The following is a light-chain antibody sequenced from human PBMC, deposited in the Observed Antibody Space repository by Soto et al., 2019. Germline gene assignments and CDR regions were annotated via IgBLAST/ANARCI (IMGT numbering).Light chain of an antibody. J-gene: IGLJ2*01. Sequence: QLVLTQSPSASASLGASAKLTCTLSSGHSSYAIAWHQQQPEKGPRYLMKLNSDGSHSKGDGIPDRFSGSSSGAERYLTISSLQSEDEADYYCQTWVTGYVVFGGGTKLTVL. CDR2: LNSDGSH. CDR1: SGHSSYA. CDR3: QTWVTGYVV. V-gene: IGLV4-69*01.